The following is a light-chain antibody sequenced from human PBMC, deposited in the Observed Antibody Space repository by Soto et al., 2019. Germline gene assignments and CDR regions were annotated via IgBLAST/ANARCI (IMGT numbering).Light chain of an antibody. Sequence: EIVLTQSPGTLSLSPGERATLSCRASQNVDSNYLAWYQQKPGQAPRIIIFGASGRATGIPDRFSGSGSGTDFTLTISRLEPEDFAVDYCQQYGSLSWTFGQGTKVESK. CDR3: QQYGSLSWT. V-gene: IGKV3-20*01. CDR1: QNVDSNY. CDR2: GAS. J-gene: IGKJ1*01.